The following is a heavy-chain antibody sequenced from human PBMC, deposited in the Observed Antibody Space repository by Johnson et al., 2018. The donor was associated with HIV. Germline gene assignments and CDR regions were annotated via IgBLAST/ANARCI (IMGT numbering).Heavy chain of an antibody. V-gene: IGHV3-66*01. CDR3: ARSSGSYLDDAFDI. Sequence: VQLVESGGGVVQRGGSLRLSCAASGFTVSSNYMSWVRQAPGKGLEWVSVIYSGGSTYYADSVKGRFTISRDNSKNTLYLQMNSLRAEDTAVYYCARSSGSYLDDAFDIWGQGTMVTVSS. CDR2: IYSGGST. CDR1: GFTVSSNY. D-gene: IGHD1-26*01. J-gene: IGHJ3*02.